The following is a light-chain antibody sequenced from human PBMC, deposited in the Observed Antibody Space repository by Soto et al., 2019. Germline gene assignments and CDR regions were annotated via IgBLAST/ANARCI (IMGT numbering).Light chain of an antibody. CDR1: SSDVGGYNY. V-gene: IGLV2-8*01. CDR3: CSHAGDNTYV. CDR2: EVT. Sequence: QSALTQPPSASGSPGQSVTISCTGTSSDVGGYNYVSWYQQYPGKAPKLIICEVTKRPSEVPDRFSGSKSGNTASLTVSGLQAEDEADYFCCSHAGDNTYVFGTGTKVTVL. J-gene: IGLJ1*01.